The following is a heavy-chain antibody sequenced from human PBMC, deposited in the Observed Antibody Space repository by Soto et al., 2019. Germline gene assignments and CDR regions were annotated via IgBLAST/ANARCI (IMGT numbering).Heavy chain of an antibody. CDR3: ASSPVTMVRGVIPYYYGMDV. CDR1: GFTFSSYG. J-gene: IGHJ6*02. D-gene: IGHD3-10*01. V-gene: IGHV3-33*01. CDR2: IWYDGSNK. Sequence: PGGSLRLSCAASGFTFSSYGMHWVRQAPGKGLEWVAVIWYDGSNKYYADSVKGRFTISRDNSKNTLYLQMNSLRAEDTAVYYCASSPVTMVRGVIPYYYGMDVWGQGTTVTVSS.